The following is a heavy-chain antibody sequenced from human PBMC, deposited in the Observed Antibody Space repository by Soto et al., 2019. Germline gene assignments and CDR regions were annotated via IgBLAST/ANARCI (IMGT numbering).Heavy chain of an antibody. V-gene: IGHV4-30-4*01. CDR1: GGSINSGDYY. J-gene: IGHJ3*02. CDR2: IYYSGST. Sequence: QVQLQESGPGLVKPSQTLSLTCTVSGGSINSGDYYWSWIRQPPGKGLEWIGYIYYSGSTYHNPYLKSRITISVDTSKNQFSLKLSSVTAADTAVYYCATVPTYYYDRSGYANAFDMWGQGTMVTVSS. CDR3: ATVPTYYYDRSGYANAFDM. D-gene: IGHD3-22*01.